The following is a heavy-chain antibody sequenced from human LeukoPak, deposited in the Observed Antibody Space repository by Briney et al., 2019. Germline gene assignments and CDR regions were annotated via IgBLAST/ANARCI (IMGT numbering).Heavy chain of an antibody. Sequence: GGSLRLSCAASEFTFSRYTMHWVRQAPGKGLEWVAVISYDGGNRYYADSVRGRFTISRDNSENTLYLQMNSLRAEDTAVYYCTRGSGSHRGYFDYWGQGTLVTVSS. J-gene: IGHJ4*02. CDR3: TRGSGSHRGYFDY. CDR1: EFTFSRYT. D-gene: IGHD3-10*01. V-gene: IGHV3-30-3*01. CDR2: ISYDGGNR.